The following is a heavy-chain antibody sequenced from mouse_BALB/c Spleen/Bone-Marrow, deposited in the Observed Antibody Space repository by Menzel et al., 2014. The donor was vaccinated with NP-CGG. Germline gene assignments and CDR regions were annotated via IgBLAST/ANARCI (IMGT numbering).Heavy chain of an antibody. J-gene: IGHJ1*01. CDR2: ISYSGST. Sequence: EVQGVESGPGLVKPSQSLSLTCTVTGYSITSDYARNWIRQFPGNKLEWMGYISYSGSTSYNPSLKSRISITRDTSKNQFFLQLNSVTTEDTATYYCAGNYWYFDVWGAGTTVTVSS. V-gene: IGHV3-2*02. D-gene: IGHD2-1*01. CDR1: GYSITSDYA. CDR3: AGNYWYFDV.